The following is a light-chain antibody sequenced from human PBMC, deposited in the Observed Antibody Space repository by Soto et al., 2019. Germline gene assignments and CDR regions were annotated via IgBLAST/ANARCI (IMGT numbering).Light chain of an antibody. J-gene: IGKJ1*01. CDR3: HQRQSWPRT. CDR1: QTVTNNY. V-gene: IGKV3D-20*02. Sequence: TVLTQSPGTLSLSPGDRATLSCRASQTVTNNYLAWYQQQPGQAPRLLIYQTSIRAAGIPARFSASGSGTDLTLTISDVQPEDFALYYCHQRQSWPRTFGQGTKVDIK. CDR2: QTS.